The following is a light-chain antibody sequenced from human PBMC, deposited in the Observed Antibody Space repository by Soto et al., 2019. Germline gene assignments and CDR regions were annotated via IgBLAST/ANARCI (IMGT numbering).Light chain of an antibody. CDR3: MQALQTPLT. CDR2: LGS. CDR1: QSLLHSNGYNY. Sequence: DIVMTQSPLSLPVTPGEPASISCRSSQSLLHSNGYNYLDWYLQKPGQSPHLLIYLGSNRASGVPDRFSGSGSGTDFTLKINRVEAEDVGVYYCMQALQTPLTFGGGTKVEIK. J-gene: IGKJ4*01. V-gene: IGKV2-28*01.